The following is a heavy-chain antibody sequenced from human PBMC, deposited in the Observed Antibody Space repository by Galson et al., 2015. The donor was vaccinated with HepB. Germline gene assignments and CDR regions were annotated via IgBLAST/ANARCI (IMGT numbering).Heavy chain of an antibody. V-gene: IGHV1-18*01. Sequence: SVKVSCKASGYTFTSCGISWVRQAPGQGLEWMGWISAYNGNTNYAQKLQGRVTMTTDTSTSTAYMELRSLRSDDTAVYYCAREIIVVVAATGPHYYYYYMDVWGKGTTVTVSS. CDR3: AREIIVVVAATGPHYYYYYMDV. CDR1: GYTFTSCG. D-gene: IGHD2-15*01. J-gene: IGHJ6*03. CDR2: ISAYNGNT.